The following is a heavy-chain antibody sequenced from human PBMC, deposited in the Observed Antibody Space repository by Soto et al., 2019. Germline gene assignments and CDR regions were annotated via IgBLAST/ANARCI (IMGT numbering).Heavy chain of an antibody. CDR1: GGSISSSNW. V-gene: IGHV4-4*02. Sequence: SETLSLTCAVSGGSISSSNWWSWVRQPPGKGLEWIGEIYHSGSTNYNPSLKSRVTISVDKSKNQFSLKLSSVTAAETAVYYCARDRRVWGSYRSLVYYYYYGMDVWGQGTTVTVSS. CDR3: ARDRRVWGSYRSLVYYYYYGMDV. J-gene: IGHJ6*02. D-gene: IGHD3-16*02. CDR2: IYHSGST.